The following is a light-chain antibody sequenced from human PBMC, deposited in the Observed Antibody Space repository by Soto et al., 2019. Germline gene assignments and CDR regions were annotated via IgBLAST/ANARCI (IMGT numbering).Light chain of an antibody. V-gene: IGKV3-20*01. CDR1: QSVSSNY. CDR3: QQYGSSPGT. J-gene: IGKJ1*01. CDR2: GAS. Sequence: EIVLTQSPGTLSLSPGERATLSCRASQSVSSNYLGWFQQKPGQAPRLLIFGASYRDTGIPDRFSGSGSGTDFTLTISRLEPEDFAMYYGQQYGSSPGTFGQGTKVEVK.